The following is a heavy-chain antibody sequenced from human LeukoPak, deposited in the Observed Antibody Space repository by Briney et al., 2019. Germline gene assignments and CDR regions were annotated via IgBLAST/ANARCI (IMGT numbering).Heavy chain of an antibody. J-gene: IGHJ4*02. CDR3: ARTTAAGTYYFDY. V-gene: IGHV4-39*01. CDR2: IYYSGST. CDR1: GGSISSSSYD. D-gene: IGHD6-13*01. Sequence: SETLSLTCTVSGGSISSSSYDWGWIRQPPGKGLEWIGSIYYSGSTYYIPSLESRVTISVDTSKNQFSLKLSSVTAADTAVYYCARTTAAGTYYFDYWGQGTLVTVSS.